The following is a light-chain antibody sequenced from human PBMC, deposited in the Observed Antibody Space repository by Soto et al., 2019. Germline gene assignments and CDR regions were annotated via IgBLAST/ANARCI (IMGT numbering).Light chain of an antibody. CDR1: HSVGRY. CDR3: QQRSNWPPLT. V-gene: IGKV3-11*01. Sequence: IVLTQSPATLSLSPGERATLSCRASHSVGRYLAWYQQKPGQAPRLLIYDASNRATGIPDRFSGSGSGTDFTLTISSLEPEDFAVYYCQQRSNWPPLTFGGGTKVEIK. J-gene: IGKJ4*01. CDR2: DAS.